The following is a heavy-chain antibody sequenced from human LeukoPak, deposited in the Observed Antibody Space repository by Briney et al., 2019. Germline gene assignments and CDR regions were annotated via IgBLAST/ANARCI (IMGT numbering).Heavy chain of an antibody. V-gene: IGHV4-4*07. Sequence: SETLSLTCTVSGGSISSYYWSWLRQPAGKGLEWIGRISTSGSTNYNLSLKSRVTMSVDTSKNQFSLKLSSVTAADTAVYYCARQGVRFLEWLFDCWGQGSLVTVSS. CDR1: GGSISSYY. CDR3: ARQGVRFLEWLFDC. CDR2: ISTSGST. D-gene: IGHD3-3*01. J-gene: IGHJ4*02.